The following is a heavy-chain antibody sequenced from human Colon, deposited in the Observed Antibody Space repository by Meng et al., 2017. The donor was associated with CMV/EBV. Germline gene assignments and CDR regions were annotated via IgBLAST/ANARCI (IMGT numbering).Heavy chain of an antibody. V-gene: IGHV3-15*01. CDR1: GLIFSNAW. J-gene: IGHJ4*02. CDR3: TTDLNLFDY. CDR2: IKSKNDGGRT. D-gene: IGHD1-14*01. Sequence: LSLTCAASGLIFSNAWLSWVRQVPGKGLELVGRIKSKNDGGRTDYAAPVEGRFTVSRDDSKNTLYLQMNSLKSEDTAMYYCTTDLNLFDYWGQGTLVTVSS.